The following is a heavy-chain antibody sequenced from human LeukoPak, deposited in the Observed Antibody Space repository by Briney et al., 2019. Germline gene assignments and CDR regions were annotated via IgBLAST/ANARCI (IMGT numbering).Heavy chain of an antibody. CDR2: ISAYNGNT. J-gene: IGHJ6*02. CDR1: GYTFTSYG. D-gene: IGHD6-19*01. V-gene: IGHV1-18*01. CDR3: ARAYRIAVAGNYYYGMDV. Sequence: ASVKVSCKASGYTFTSYGISWVRQAPGQGLEWMGWISAYNGNTNYAQKLQGRVTMTTDTSTSTAYMELRSLRSDDTAVYYCARAYRIAVAGNYYYGMDVWGQGTTVTVSS.